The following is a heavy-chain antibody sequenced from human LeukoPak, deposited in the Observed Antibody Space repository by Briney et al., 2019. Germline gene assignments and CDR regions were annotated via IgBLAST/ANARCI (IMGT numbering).Heavy chain of an antibody. CDR3: ARDSTSTVTTTGKRDY. V-gene: IGHV3-21*01. CDR1: GFTFSSYS. J-gene: IGHJ4*02. D-gene: IGHD4-17*01. CDR2: ISSSSSYI. Sequence: GGSLRLSCAASGFTFSSYSMNWVRQAPGKGLEWVSSISSSSSYIYYADSVKGRFTISRDNAKSSLYLQMNSLRAEDTAVYYCARDSTSTVTTTGKRDYWGQGTLVTVSS.